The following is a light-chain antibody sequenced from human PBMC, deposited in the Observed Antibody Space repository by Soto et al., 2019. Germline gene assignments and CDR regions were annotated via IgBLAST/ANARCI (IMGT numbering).Light chain of an antibody. CDR3: QHYNSYSEA. Sequence: DIQMTQYHSTLYGSVGDRVTITCRASQTISSWLAWYQQKPGKAPKLLIYKASTLKSGVPSRFSGSGSGTEFTLTISSLQPDDFATYYCQHYNSYSEAFGQGTKVDIK. V-gene: IGKV1-5*03. CDR2: KAS. J-gene: IGKJ1*01. CDR1: QTISSW.